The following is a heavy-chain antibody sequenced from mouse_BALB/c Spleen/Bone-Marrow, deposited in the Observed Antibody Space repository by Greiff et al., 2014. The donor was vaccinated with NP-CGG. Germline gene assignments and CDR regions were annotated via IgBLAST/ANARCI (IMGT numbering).Heavy chain of an antibody. CDR3: ARHGGSRGYYFDY. Sequence: DVQLVESGGGLVQPGGSLKLSCAASGFTFSSYTMSWVRQTPEKRLGWVAYISNGGGSTYYPDTVKGRFTISRDNAKNTLYLQMSSLKSEDTAMYYCARHGGSRGYYFDYWGQGTTLTVSS. V-gene: IGHV5-12-2*01. CDR2: ISNGGGST. J-gene: IGHJ2*01. CDR1: GFTFSSYT. D-gene: IGHD1-1*01.